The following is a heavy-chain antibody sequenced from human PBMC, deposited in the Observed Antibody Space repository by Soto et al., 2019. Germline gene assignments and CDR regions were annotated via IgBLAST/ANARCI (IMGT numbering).Heavy chain of an antibody. D-gene: IGHD3-22*01. Sequence: LRLSCAASGFTFSSYAMSWVRQAPGKGLEWVSAISGSGGSTYYADSVKGRFTISRDNSKNTLYLQMNSLRAEDTAVYYCAKREVTMIVGSLSYWGQGTLVTVSS. CDR1: GFTFSSYA. V-gene: IGHV3-23*01. CDR3: AKREVTMIVGSLSY. CDR2: ISGSGGST. J-gene: IGHJ4*02.